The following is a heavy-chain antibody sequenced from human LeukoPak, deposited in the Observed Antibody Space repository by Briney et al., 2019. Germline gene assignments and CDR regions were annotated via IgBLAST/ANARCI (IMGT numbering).Heavy chain of an antibody. Sequence: GGSLRLSCAASGFTFSSYDMHWVRQATGKGLEWVSAIGTAGDTYYPGSVKGRFTISRDNSKNTLYLQMNGLRAEDTAVYYCAKDANEYGDYDLGYGMDVWGQGTTVTVSS. J-gene: IGHJ6*02. CDR3: AKDANEYGDYDLGYGMDV. D-gene: IGHD4-17*01. V-gene: IGHV3-13*01. CDR2: IGTAGDT. CDR1: GFTFSSYD.